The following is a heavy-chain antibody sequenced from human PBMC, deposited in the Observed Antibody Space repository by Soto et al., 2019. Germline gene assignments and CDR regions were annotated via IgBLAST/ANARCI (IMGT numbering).Heavy chain of an antibody. Sequence: GGSLRLSCAASGFTFSTYSMNWVRQTPGKGLEWVSSISSSSSYIYYADSVKGRFTISRDNAKNSLYLQMNSLRAEDTAVYYCATSSSSNHWGQGTLVTVSS. V-gene: IGHV3-21*01. CDR3: ATSSSSNH. D-gene: IGHD2-2*01. J-gene: IGHJ5*02. CDR2: ISSSSSYI. CDR1: GFTFSTYS.